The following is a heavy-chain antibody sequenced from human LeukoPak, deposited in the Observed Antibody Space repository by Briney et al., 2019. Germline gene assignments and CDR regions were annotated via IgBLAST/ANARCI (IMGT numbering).Heavy chain of an antibody. V-gene: IGHV3-23*01. Sequence: GGSLRLSCAASGFTFSSYAMSWVRQAPGKGLEWVSAIRGSGGSTYYADSVKGRFTISRDNSKNTLYLQMNSLRAEDTAVYYCAKEAYGSGSYYSSHFDYWGQGTLVTVSS. CDR2: IRGSGGST. J-gene: IGHJ4*02. D-gene: IGHD3-10*01. CDR1: GFTFSSYA. CDR3: AKEAYGSGSYYSSHFDY.